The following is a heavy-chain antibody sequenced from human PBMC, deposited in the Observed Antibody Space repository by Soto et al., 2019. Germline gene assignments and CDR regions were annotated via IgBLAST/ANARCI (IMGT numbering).Heavy chain of an antibody. Sequence: QVRLEESGPGLVKPSETLSLICSVSGGSVNNADYFWSWIRHHPENGLEWICYIYYSGSTRYNPSLKTLATLSIDTSKHQFSLRLNAVTVADTAVYFCARDADYGGSRGGMDVWGRGTTVTVSS. J-gene: IGHJ6*02. CDR2: IYYSGST. D-gene: IGHD4-17*01. CDR3: ARDADYGGSRGGMDV. CDR1: GGSVNNADYF. V-gene: IGHV4-31*01.